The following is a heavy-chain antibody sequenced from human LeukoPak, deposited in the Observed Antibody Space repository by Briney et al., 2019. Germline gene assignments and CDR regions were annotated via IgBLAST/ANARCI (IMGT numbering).Heavy chain of an antibody. J-gene: IGHJ6*02. Sequence: GGSLRLSCAASGFTFSSYDMHWVRQVPGKGLEWVSAINVAGDTYYPGSVKGRFSISRDNAKNSLYLQMCSLTAGDTAVYYCAREIPVAGINSDFYGMDVWGHRTTVTVS. V-gene: IGHV3-13*01. CDR1: GFTFSSYD. D-gene: IGHD6-19*01. CDR2: INVAGDT. CDR3: AREIPVAGINSDFYGMDV.